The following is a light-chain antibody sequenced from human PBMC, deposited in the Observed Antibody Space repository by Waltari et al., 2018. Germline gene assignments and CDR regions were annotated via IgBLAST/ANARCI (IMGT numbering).Light chain of an antibody. CDR3: QQGYSYPRT. CDR2: RSS. J-gene: IGKJ1*01. CDR1: QGIGNN. V-gene: IGKV1-16*01. Sequence: DIQMTQSPSSLSASVGDTVTITCQASQGIGNNLNWYQQKPGKAPKLLIYRSSSLQSGIPSRFSVSGAETDFTLTIGSLQPEDFATYYCQQGYSYPRTFGQGTKVEIK.